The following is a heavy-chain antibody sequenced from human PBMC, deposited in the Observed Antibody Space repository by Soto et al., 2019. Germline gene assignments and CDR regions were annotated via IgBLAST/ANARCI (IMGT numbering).Heavy chain of an antibody. Sequence: GGSLRLSCASSGFTFSSYAMSWVRQAPGKGLEWVSAISGSGGSTYYADSVKGRFTISRDNSKNTLYLQMNSLRAEDTAVYYCAKDRSITIFGVTLLDYWGQGTLVTVSS. V-gene: IGHV3-23*01. CDR2: ISGSGGST. D-gene: IGHD3-3*01. J-gene: IGHJ4*02. CDR3: AKDRSITIFGVTLLDY. CDR1: GFTFSSYA.